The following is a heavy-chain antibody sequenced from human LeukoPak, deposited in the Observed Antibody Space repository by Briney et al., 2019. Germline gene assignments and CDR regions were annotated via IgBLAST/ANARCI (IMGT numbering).Heavy chain of an antibody. CDR1: GYTFTGYY. V-gene: IGHV1-2*02. J-gene: IGHJ6*02. CDR2: INPNSGGT. CDR3: ARFRGYCSSTSCYELDV. D-gene: IGHD2-2*03. Sequence: ASVKVSCKASGYTFTGYYMHWVRQAPGQGLEWMGWINPNSGGTNYAQKFQGRVTMTRDTSISTAYMGLSRLRSDDTAVYYCARFRGYCSSTSCYELDVWGQGTTVTVSS.